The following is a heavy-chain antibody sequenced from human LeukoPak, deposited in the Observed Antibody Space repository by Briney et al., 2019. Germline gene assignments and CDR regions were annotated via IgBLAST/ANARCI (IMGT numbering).Heavy chain of an antibody. Sequence: ASVKVSCKASGYTFTSYGISWVRQAPGQGLEWMGWISTYNGNTNYAQKLQGRVTMTTDTSTSTAYMELRSLRSDDTAVYYCARVWAPYRTGSFDYWGQGTLVTVSS. CDR3: ARVWAPYRTGSFDY. CDR1: GYTFTSYG. D-gene: IGHD3-16*01. CDR2: ISTYNGNT. J-gene: IGHJ4*02. V-gene: IGHV1-18*01.